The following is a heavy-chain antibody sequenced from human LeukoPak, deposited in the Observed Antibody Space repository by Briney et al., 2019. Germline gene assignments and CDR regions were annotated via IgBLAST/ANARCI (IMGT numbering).Heavy chain of an antibody. CDR2: ISYDGSNK. D-gene: IGHD1-26*01. CDR3: ARDHGSGSPDY. Sequence: GRSLRLSCAASGFTFSSYAMHWVRQAPGKGLEWVAVISYDGSNKYYADSVKGRFTISRDNSKITLYLQMNSLRAEDTAVYYCARDHGSGSPDYWGQGTLVTVSS. CDR1: GFTFSSYA. J-gene: IGHJ4*02. V-gene: IGHV3-30-3*01.